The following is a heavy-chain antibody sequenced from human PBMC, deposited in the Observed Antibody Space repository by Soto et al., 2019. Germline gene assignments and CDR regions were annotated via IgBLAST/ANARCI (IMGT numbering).Heavy chain of an antibody. Sequence: SETLCITCTFSVGSISIGGYYGSWIRQHPGKGLEWIGYIYYSGSTYYNPSLKSRVTISVDTSKNQFSLKLSSVTAADTAVYYCARARWTAAGTNWFDPWGQGTLVTGSS. V-gene: IGHV4-31*03. CDR3: ARARWTAAGTNWFDP. D-gene: IGHD6-13*01. J-gene: IGHJ5*02. CDR2: IYYSGST. CDR1: VGSISIGGYY.